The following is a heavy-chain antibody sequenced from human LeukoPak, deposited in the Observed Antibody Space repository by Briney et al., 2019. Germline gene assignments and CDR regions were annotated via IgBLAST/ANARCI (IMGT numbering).Heavy chain of an antibody. Sequence: AETLSLTCTVSGGSISNYYWSWIRQPPGKGLEWIGYIYHTESTNYNPSLKSRVTISVDTSKNQFSLKLSSVTAADTAVYYCARDVPGGTSDACDVWGQGTMVTVSP. J-gene: IGHJ3*01. CDR2: IYHTEST. V-gene: IGHV4-59*01. D-gene: IGHD4-23*01. CDR3: ARDVPGGTSDACDV. CDR1: GGSISNYY.